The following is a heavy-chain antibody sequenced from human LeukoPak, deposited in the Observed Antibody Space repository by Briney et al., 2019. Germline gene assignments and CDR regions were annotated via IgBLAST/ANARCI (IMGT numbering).Heavy chain of an antibody. CDR3: ATERITMVRGVIFGVYYFDY. J-gene: IGHJ4*02. Sequence: GASVKLSCKVSGYTLTELSMHWVRQAPGKGLEWMGGFDPEDGETIYAQKFQGRVTMTEDTSTDTAYMELSSLRSEDTAVYYCATERITMVRGVIFGVYYFDYWGQGTLVTVSS. D-gene: IGHD3-10*01. V-gene: IGHV1-24*01. CDR1: GYTLTELS. CDR2: FDPEDGET.